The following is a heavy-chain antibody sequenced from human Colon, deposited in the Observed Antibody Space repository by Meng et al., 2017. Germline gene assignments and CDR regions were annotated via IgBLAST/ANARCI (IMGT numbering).Heavy chain of an antibody. D-gene: IGHD6-13*01. J-gene: IGHJ5*02. CDR3: TRLIGAPGDPDP. V-gene: IGHV1-2*05. Sequence: ASVKVSCKASGYTFTAYYIHWVRQAPGQGVEWMGRISPKSGCTNYAQKFQGRVTMTTDTSTNTAYMELTRLRSDDTGSYYCTRLIGAPGDPDPWGQGTLVTVSS. CDR1: GYTFTAYY. CDR2: ISPKSGCT.